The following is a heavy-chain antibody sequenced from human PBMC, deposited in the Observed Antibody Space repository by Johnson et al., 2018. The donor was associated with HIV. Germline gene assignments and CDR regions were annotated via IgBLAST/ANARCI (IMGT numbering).Heavy chain of an antibody. V-gene: IGHV3-9*01. CDR1: GFTFSSYA. CDR2: ISWNSGSI. D-gene: IGHD3-22*01. CDR3: AKDIATMIVVVRGAFDI. Sequence: VQLVESGGGVVQPGRSLRLSCAASGFTFSSYAMHWVRQAPGKGLEWVSGISWNSGSIGYADSVKGRFTISRDNAKNSLYLQMNSLRAEDTALYYCAKDIATMIVVVRGAFDIWGQGTMVTVSS. J-gene: IGHJ3*02.